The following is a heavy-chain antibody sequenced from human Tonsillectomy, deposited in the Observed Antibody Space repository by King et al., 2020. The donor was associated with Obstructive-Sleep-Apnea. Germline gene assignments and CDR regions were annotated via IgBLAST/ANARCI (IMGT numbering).Heavy chain of an antibody. J-gene: IGHJ4*02. CDR3: AKDVSYVRGAIDY. V-gene: IGHV3-9*01. CDR1: GFTFDDYA. CDR2: ISWNSGSI. Sequence: VQLVESGGVLVQPGRSLRLSCAASGFTFDDYAMHWVRQAPGKGLEWVSGISWNSGSIGYADSAKGRFTISRDNAKNSLYLQMNSLRAEDTALYYCAKDVSYVRGAIDYWGQGTLVTVSS. D-gene: IGHD3-10*02.